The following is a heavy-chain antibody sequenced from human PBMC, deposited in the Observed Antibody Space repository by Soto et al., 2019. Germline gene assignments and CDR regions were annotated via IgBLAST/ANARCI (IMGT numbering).Heavy chain of an antibody. CDR2: INPNSGGT. Sequence: GASVKVSCKASGYTFTGYYMHWVRQAPGQGLEWMGWINPNSGGTNYAQKFQGWVTMTRDTSISTAYMELSRLRSDDTAVYYCARDRGHYYDSSGYYPTDAFDIWGQRTMVTVSS. V-gene: IGHV1-2*04. D-gene: IGHD3-22*01. J-gene: IGHJ3*02. CDR1: GYTFTGYY. CDR3: ARDRGHYYDSSGYYPTDAFDI.